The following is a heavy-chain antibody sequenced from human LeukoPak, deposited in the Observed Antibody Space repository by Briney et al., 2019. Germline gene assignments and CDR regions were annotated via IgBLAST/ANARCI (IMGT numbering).Heavy chain of an antibody. V-gene: IGHV1-24*01. D-gene: IGHD2-2*01. CDR3: ATVGYCSSTSCSDYYGMDV. CDR1: GYTLTELS. J-gene: IGHJ6*02. Sequence: ASVKVSCKVSGYTLTELSMHWVRQAPGKGLEWMAGFDPEDGETIYAQKFQGRVTMTEDTSTDTAYMELSSLRSEDTAVYYCATVGYCSSTSCSDYYGMDVWGQGTTVTVSS. CDR2: FDPEDGET.